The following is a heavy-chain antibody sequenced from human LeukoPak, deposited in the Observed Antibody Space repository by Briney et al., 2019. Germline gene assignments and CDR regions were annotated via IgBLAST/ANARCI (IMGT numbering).Heavy chain of an antibody. CDR2: MNPNSGNT. CDR1: GYTFSTFF. CDR3: ARGAGPSDY. J-gene: IGHJ4*02. V-gene: IGHV1-8*03. Sequence: ASVKVSCKTSGYTFSTFFIHWVRQATGQGLEWMGWMNPNSGNTGYAQKFQGRATITRNTSISTAYMELSSLRSEDTAVYYCARGAGPSDYWGQGTLVTVSS.